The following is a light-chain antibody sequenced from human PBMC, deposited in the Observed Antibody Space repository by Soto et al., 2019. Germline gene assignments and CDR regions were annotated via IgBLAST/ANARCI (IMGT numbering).Light chain of an antibody. J-gene: IGLJ2*01. CDR1: SSDVGGYNY. V-gene: IGLV2-11*01. CDR3: CSYAGSYTVL. CDR2: EVS. Sequence: QSVLTQPASVSGSPGQSITISCTGTSSDVGGYNYVSWYQQHPGKAPKLMIYEVSKRPSGVPDRFSGSKSGNTASLTISGLQAEDEADYYCCSYAGSYTVLFGGGTKLTVL.